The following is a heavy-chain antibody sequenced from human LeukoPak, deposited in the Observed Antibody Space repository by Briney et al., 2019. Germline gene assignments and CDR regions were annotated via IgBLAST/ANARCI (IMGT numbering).Heavy chain of an antibody. J-gene: IGHJ4*02. CDR2: IYATGST. CDR3: ARGRVYYYDSSGYYYARYFDY. CDR1: GGSISSNY. Sequence: SETLSLTCTVSGGSISSNYWSWIRQPAGKGLEWIGRIYATGSTNYNPSLKSRITMSVDTSKNQFSLKLSSVTAADTAVYYCARGRVYYYDSSGYYYARYFDYWGQGTLVTVSS. V-gene: IGHV4-4*07. D-gene: IGHD3-22*01.